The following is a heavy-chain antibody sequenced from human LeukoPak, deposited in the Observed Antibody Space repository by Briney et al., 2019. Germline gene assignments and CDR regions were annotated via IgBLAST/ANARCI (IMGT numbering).Heavy chain of an antibody. CDR2: IYHSGST. CDR3: AREGAAAAGSVLYYYYYMDV. D-gene: IGHD6-13*01. CDR1: GYSISSGYY. V-gene: IGHV4-38-2*02. Sequence: PSETLSLTCTVSGYSISSGYYWGWIRQPPGKGLERIGSIYHSGSTYYNPSLKSRVTISVDTSKNQLSLKLSSATAADTAVYHCAREGAAAAGSVLYYYYYMDVWGKGTTVTVSS. J-gene: IGHJ6*03.